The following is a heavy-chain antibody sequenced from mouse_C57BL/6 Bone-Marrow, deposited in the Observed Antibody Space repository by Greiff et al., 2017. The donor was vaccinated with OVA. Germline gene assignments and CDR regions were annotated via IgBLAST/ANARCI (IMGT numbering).Heavy chain of an antibody. Sequence: QVQLKESGAELARPGASVKLSCKASGYTFTSYGISWVKQRTGQGLEWIGEIYPRSGNTYYNEKFKGKATLTVDKSSSTAYMQLSSLTSEDSAVYYCARSELANWDSYAMDYWGQGTSVTVSS. D-gene: IGHD4-1*01. CDR3: ARSELANWDSYAMDY. J-gene: IGHJ4*01. CDR1: GYTFTSYG. CDR2: IYPRSGNT. V-gene: IGHV1-81*01.